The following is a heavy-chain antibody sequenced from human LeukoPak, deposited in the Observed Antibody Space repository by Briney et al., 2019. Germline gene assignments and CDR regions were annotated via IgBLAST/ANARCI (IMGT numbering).Heavy chain of an antibody. CDR1: GYTLTELS. Sequence: ASVKVSCKVSGYTLTELSMHWVRQAPGKGPEWMGGFDPEDGETIYAQKFQGRVTMTEDTSTDTAYMELSSLRSEDTAVYYCATLYCSSTSCYTGDYYYYGMDVWGQGTTVTVSS. V-gene: IGHV1-24*01. CDR2: FDPEDGET. CDR3: ATLYCSSTSCYTGDYYYYGMDV. D-gene: IGHD2-2*02. J-gene: IGHJ6*02.